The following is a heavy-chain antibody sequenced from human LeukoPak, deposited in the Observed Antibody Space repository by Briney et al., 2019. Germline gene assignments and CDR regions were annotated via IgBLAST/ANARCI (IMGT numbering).Heavy chain of an antibody. D-gene: IGHD3-3*01. CDR3: AISRDGDYYFDY. J-gene: IGHJ4*02. CDR2: IIPIFGTA. Sequence: SVKVSCKASGGTFSSYAISWVRQAPGQGLEWMGGIIPIFGTANYAQKFQGRVTITTDESTSTAYMELSSLRSEDTAVYYCAISRDGDYYFDYWGQETLVTVSS. V-gene: IGHV1-69*05. CDR1: GGTFSSYA.